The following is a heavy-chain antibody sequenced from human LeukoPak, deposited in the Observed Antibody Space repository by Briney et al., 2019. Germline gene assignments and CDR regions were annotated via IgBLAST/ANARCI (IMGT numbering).Heavy chain of an antibody. CDR1: GGSISSSNW. CDR3: ARVGDSSSSYFDY. D-gene: IGHD6-13*01. J-gene: IGHJ4*02. CDR2: IYHSGST. Sequence: SGTLSLTCAVSGGSISSSNWWSWVRQPPGKGLEWIGEIYHSGSTNYNPSLKSRVTISVDKSKNQFSLKLSSVTAADTAVYYCARVGDSSSSYFDYWGQGTLVTVSS. V-gene: IGHV4-4*02.